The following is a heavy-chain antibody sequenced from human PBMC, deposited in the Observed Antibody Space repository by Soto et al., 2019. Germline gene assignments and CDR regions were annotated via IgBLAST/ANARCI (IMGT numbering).Heavy chain of an antibody. Sequence: SETLSLTCAVYGGSFSGYYWSWIRQPPGKGLEWIGEINHSGSTNYNPSLKSRVTISVDTSKNQFSLKLSSVTAADTAVYYCARGGSSSSGGIIGWFDPWGQGTLVTVSS. CDR2: INHSGST. CDR1: GGSFSGYY. CDR3: ARGGSSSSGGIIGWFDP. V-gene: IGHV4-34*01. D-gene: IGHD6-6*01. J-gene: IGHJ5*02.